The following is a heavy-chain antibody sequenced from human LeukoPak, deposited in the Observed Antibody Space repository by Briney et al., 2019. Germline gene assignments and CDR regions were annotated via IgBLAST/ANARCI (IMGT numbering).Heavy chain of an antibody. D-gene: IGHD3-10*01. CDR2: ISSSGSTI. J-gene: IGHJ4*02. V-gene: IGHV3-48*03. Sequence: PGGSLRLSCAASGFTFSSYEMNWVRQAPGKGLEWVSYISSSGSTIYYADSVKGRFTISRGNAKNSLYLQMNSLRAEDTAVYYCARSPNYKGYFDYWGQGTLVTVSS. CDR1: GFTFSSYE. CDR3: ARSPNYKGYFDY.